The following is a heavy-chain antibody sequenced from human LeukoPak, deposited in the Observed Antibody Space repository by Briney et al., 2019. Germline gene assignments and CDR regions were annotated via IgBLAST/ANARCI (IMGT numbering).Heavy chain of an antibody. CDR2: INHSGST. D-gene: IGHD6-13*01. V-gene: IGHV4-34*01. J-gene: IGHJ4*02. Sequence: SETLSLTCAVYGWSFSGYYWSWLRQPPGKGLEGMGEINHSGSTNYNPSLKSRVTISVDTSKNQSYLKLSSVTDADTAVYYCARGVPGIAAAGSWFDYWGQGTLVTVSS. CDR3: ARGVPGIAAAGSWFDY. CDR1: GWSFSGYY.